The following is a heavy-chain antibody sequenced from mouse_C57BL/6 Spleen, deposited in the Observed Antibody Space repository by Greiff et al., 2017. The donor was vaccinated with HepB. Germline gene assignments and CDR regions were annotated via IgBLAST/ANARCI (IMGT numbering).Heavy chain of an antibody. D-gene: IGHD1-1*01. CDR3: ARPVGYGSRDWYCDV. Sequence: EVQRVESGGGLVKPGGSLKLSCAASGFTFSDYGMHWVRQAPEKGLEWVAYISSGSSTIYYADTVKGRFTISRDNAKNTLFLQMTSLRSEDTAMYYCARPVGYGSRDWYCDVWGTGTTVTVSS. CDR1: GFTFSDYG. J-gene: IGHJ1*03. CDR2: ISSGSSTI. V-gene: IGHV5-17*01.